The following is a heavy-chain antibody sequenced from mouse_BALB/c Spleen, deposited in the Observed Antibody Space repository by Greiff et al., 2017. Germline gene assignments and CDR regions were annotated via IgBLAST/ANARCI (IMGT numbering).Heavy chain of an antibody. D-gene: IGHD2-1*01. Sequence: ESGPGLVKPSQSLSLTCTVTGYSITSDYAWNWIRQFPGNKLEWMGYISYSGSTSYNPSLKSRISITRDTSKNQFFLQLNSVTTEDTATYYCARRGNYFDVWGAGTTVTVSS. J-gene: IGHJ1*01. CDR1: GYSITSDYA. V-gene: IGHV3-2*02. CDR3: ARRGNYFDV. CDR2: ISYSGST.